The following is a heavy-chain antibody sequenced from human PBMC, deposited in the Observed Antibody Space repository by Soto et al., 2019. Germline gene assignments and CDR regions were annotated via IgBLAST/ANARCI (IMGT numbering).Heavy chain of an antibody. CDR1: GGTFNNYA. D-gene: IGHD5-12*01. CDR2: IIPIFNSA. CDR3: AREVTVASYSFDF. Sequence: SVKVSCKASGGTFNNYALSCVRQAPGQGLEWMGGIIPIFNSANYAQKFQGRVTITADDSTSTAYMELRSLRPDDTAVYYCAREVTVASYSFDFWGQGTLVTVSS. J-gene: IGHJ4*02. V-gene: IGHV1-69*13.